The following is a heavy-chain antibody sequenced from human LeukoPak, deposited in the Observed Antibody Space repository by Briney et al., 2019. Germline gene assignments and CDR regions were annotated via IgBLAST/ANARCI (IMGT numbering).Heavy chain of an antibody. V-gene: IGHV3-23*01. CDR1: GFTFSSYA. Sequence: GGSLRLSCAASGFTFSSYAMSWVRQAPGKGLEWVSAISGSGGSTYYADSVKGRFTISRDNSKNTLYPQMNSLRAEDTAVYYCAKPRQDTAMVNYYFDYWGQGTLVTVSS. D-gene: IGHD5-18*01. CDR2: ISGSGGST. CDR3: AKPRQDTAMVNYYFDY. J-gene: IGHJ4*02.